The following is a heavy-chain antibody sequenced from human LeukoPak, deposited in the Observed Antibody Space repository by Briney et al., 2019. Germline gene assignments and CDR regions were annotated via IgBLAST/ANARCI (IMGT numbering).Heavy chain of an antibody. Sequence: PGGSLRLSCAASGFTFDDYAMHWVRQAPGKGLEWVSLISWDGGSTYYADSVKGRFTISRDNSKNSLYLQMNSLRAEDTALYYCAKDARRDGYNSGGGFDYWGQGTLVTVSS. CDR2: ISWDGGST. CDR3: AKDARRDGYNSGGGFDY. D-gene: IGHD5-24*01. CDR1: GFTFDDYA. V-gene: IGHV3-43D*03. J-gene: IGHJ4*02.